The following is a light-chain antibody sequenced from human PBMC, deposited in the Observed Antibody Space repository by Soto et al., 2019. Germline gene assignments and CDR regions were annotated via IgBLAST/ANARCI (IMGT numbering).Light chain of an antibody. CDR1: QGVSSN. CDR3: QQRSNWLT. J-gene: IGKJ4*01. Sequence: EMVVTQSPATLSVSPGERATLSCRASQGVSSNLAWYQQKPGQAPRLLIYDASNRATGIPARFSGSGSGTDFTLTISSLEPEDFAVYYCQQRSNWLTFGGGTKVDIK. CDR2: DAS. V-gene: IGKV3-11*01.